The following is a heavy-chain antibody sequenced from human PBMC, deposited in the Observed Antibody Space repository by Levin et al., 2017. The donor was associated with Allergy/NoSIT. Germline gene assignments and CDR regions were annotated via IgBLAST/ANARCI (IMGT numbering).Heavy chain of an antibody. V-gene: IGHV3-30*18. CDR3: AKDVPEIALDH. D-gene: IGHD2-15*01. CDR2: ISYDGTNK. J-gene: IGHJ4*02. Sequence: GESLKISCAASGFTFNSYGMHWVRQAPGKGLEWLALISYDGTNKYYADSVKGRFTISRDNSENTLYVQMSSLRIEDTAVYYCAKDVPEIALDHWGQGTLVTVSS. CDR1: GFTFNSYG.